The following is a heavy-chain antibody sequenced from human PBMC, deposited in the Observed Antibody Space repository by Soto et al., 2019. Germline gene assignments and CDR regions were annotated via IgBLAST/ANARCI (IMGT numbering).Heavy chain of an antibody. CDR1: GYTFTSYY. Sequence: ASVKVSCKASGYTFTSYYMHWVRQAPGQGLEWKGIINPSGGSTSYAQKFQGRVTMTRDTSTSIVYMELSSLRSEDTAVYYCAFQAGGRGNWFDPWGQGTLVTVSS. J-gene: IGHJ5*02. V-gene: IGHV1-46*01. CDR2: INPSGGST. CDR3: AFQAGGRGNWFDP. D-gene: IGHD3-10*01.